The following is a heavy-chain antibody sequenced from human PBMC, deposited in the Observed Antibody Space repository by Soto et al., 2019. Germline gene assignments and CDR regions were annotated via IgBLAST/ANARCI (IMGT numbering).Heavy chain of an antibody. D-gene: IGHD3-22*01. CDR3: ASMPLYYYDRNGFQR. Sequence: ASVKVSCKASGYPFTSYGISWVRQAPGQGLEWMGWISAYNGNTNYAQKLQGRVTMTTDTSTSTAYMELRSLRSDDTAVYYCASMPLYYYDRNGFQRWGQGTLVTVSS. J-gene: IGHJ1*01. CDR1: GYPFTSYG. CDR2: ISAYNGNT. V-gene: IGHV1-18*01.